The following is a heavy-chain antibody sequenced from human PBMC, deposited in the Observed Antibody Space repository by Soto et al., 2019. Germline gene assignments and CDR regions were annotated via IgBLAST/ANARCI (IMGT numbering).Heavy chain of an antibody. CDR3: ARHVSGYSSSSISCGMDV. J-gene: IGHJ6*02. D-gene: IGHD6-6*01. V-gene: IGHV5-10-1*01. CDR2: IDPSDSYT. Sequence: PGESLKISCKGSGYSFTSYWISWVRQMPGKGLEWMGRIDPSDSYTNYSPSFQGHVTISADKSISTAYLQWSSLKASDTAMYYCARHVSGYSSSSISCGMDVWGQGTTVTVSS. CDR1: GYSFTSYW.